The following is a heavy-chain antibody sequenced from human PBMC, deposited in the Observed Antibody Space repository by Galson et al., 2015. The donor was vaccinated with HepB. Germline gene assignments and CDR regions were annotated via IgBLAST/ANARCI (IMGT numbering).Heavy chain of an antibody. Sequence: SVKVSCKASGGTFSSYTISWVRQAPGQGLEWMGRIIPILGIANYAQKFQGRVTITADKSTCTAYMELSSLRSEDTAVYYCARASGSSGWYGSGNFDYWGQGTLVTVSS. D-gene: IGHD6-19*01. J-gene: IGHJ4*02. CDR1: GGTFSSYT. CDR2: IIPILGIA. V-gene: IGHV1-69*02. CDR3: ARASGSSGWYGSGNFDY.